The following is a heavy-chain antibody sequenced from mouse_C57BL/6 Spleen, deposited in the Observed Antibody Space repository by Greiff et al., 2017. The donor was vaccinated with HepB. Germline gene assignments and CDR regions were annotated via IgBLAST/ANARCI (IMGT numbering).Heavy chain of an antibody. J-gene: IGHJ3*01. V-gene: IGHV1-42*01. CDR3: ASFDGYYLFAY. CDR2: INPSTGCT. CDR1: GYSFTGYY. D-gene: IGHD2-3*01. Sequence: EVQLQQSGPELVKPGASVKISCKASGYSFTGYYMNWVKQSPEKSLEWIGEINPSTGCTTYNQKFKAKATLTVDKSSSTAYMQLKSLTSEDSAVYYCASFDGYYLFAYWGQGTLVTVSA.